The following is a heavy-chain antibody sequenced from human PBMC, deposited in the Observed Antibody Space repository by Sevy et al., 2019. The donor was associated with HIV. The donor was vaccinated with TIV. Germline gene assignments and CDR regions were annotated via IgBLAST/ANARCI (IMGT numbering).Heavy chain of an antibody. CDR2: IYYSGST. J-gene: IGHJ3*01. D-gene: IGHD6-19*01. Sequence: SETLSLTCTVSDVSISSGTNYWGWIRQPPGKGLEWIGSIYYSGSTYYNPSLKSRVTISADTSMNQFSLKLSSVTVADTAVYYCARQMGGWYEYDASDVWGQGTMVTVSS. CDR3: ARQMGGWYEYDASDV. V-gene: IGHV4-39*01. CDR1: DVSISSGTNY.